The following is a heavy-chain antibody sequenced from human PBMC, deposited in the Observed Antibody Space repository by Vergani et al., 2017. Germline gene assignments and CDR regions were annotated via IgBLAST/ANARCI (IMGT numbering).Heavy chain of an antibody. V-gene: IGHV4-4*07. CDR1: GGSISSYY. J-gene: IGHJ4*02. CDR2: IYTSGST. Sequence: QVQLQESGPGLVKPSETLSLTCTVSGGSISSYYWSWIRQPAGKGLEWIGRIYTSGSTNYNPSLKSRVTISVDTSKNQFSLKLSSVTAADTAVYYCARVGYSYGYGLFDYWGQGTLVTVSS. D-gene: IGHD5-18*01. CDR3: ARVGYSYGYGLFDY.